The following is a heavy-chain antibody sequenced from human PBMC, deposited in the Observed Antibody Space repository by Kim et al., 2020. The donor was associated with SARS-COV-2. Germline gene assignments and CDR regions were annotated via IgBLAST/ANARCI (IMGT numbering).Heavy chain of an antibody. CDR3: ARWGGWIQTVDY. J-gene: IGHJ4*02. D-gene: IGHD5-18*01. V-gene: IGHV5-51*01. Sequence: RYSPTFQGQVTSSADKSISTAYLQWRSLKASDTAMYYCARWGGWIQTVDYWGQGTLVTVSS.